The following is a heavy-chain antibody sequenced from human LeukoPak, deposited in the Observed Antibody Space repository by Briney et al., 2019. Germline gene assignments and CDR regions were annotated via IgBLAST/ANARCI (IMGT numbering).Heavy chain of an antibody. CDR1: GFTFSSYA. V-gene: IGHV3-23*01. CDR2: ISGSGGST. D-gene: IGHD3-3*01. CDR3: ARLFGVDPGVDY. Sequence: GGSLRLSCAASGFTFSSYAMSWVRQAPGKGLEWVSAISGSGGSTYYADSVKGRFTISRDNSKNTLYLQMNSLRAEDTAVYYCARLFGVDPGVDYWGQGTLVTVSS. J-gene: IGHJ4*02.